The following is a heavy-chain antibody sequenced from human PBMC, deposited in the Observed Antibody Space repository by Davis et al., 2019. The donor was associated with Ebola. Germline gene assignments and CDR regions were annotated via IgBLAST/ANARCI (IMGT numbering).Heavy chain of an antibody. D-gene: IGHD6-6*01. CDR1: GFTFSSYG. J-gene: IGHJ2*01. Sequence: PGGSLRLSCAASGFTFSSYGMHWVRQAPGKGLEWVAFIRYDGSNKYYADSVKGRFTISRDNSKNTLYLQMNSLRAEDTAVYYCARGQLRNWYFDLWGRGTLVTVSS. CDR2: IRYDGSNK. CDR3: ARGQLRNWYFDL. V-gene: IGHV3-30*02.